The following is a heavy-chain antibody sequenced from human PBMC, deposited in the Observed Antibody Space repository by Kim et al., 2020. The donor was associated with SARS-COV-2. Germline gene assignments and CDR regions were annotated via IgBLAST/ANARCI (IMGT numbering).Heavy chain of an antibody. CDR1: GGSVSSGSYY. CDR3: ASRLVVPAAIPMALDP. CDR2: IYYSGST. V-gene: IGHV4-61*01. J-gene: IGHJ5*02. Sequence: GSLSLTCTVSGGSVSSGSYYWSWIRQPPGKGLEWIGYIYYSGSTNYNPSLKSRVTISVDTSKNQFSLKLSSVTAADTAVYYCASRLVVPAAIPMALDPWGQGTLVTVSS. D-gene: IGHD2-2*01.